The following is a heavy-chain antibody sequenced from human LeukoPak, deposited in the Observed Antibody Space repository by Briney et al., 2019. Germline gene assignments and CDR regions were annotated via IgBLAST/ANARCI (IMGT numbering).Heavy chain of an antibody. CDR1: GGTFSSYA. D-gene: IGHD2-2*01. J-gene: IGHJ4*02. CDR2: IIPIFGTA. V-gene: IGHV1-69*13. CDR3: ARGGPDGVVVSPAAPYYFAY. Sequence: SVKVTCKASGGTFSSYAFSWVRQAPAQGLEWMGGIIPIFGTANYSQKVQGRVTITADESTSTAYMQLSSLRSEDTAVYYCARGGPDGVVVSPAAPYYFAYWGQGTLVTVSS.